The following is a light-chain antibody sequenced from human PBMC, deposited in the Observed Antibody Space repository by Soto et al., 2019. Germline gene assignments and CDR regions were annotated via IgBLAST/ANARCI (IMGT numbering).Light chain of an antibody. CDR1: NSNIEHNT. CDR3: AAWDGSLNGWV. J-gene: IGLJ3*02. CDR2: GHN. Sequence: QLVLTQPPSASGTPGQTVIVSCSGSNSNIEHNTVNWYQQLPGAAPKLLVYGHNQRPSGVPDRFSGSRSGASASLSISVLQSEDEAVYYCAAWDGSLNGWVFGGGTTLTVL. V-gene: IGLV1-44*01.